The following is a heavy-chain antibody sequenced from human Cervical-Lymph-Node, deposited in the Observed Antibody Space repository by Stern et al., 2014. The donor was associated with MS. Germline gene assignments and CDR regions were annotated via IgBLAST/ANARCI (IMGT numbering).Heavy chain of an antibody. D-gene: IGHD1-7*01. Sequence: VQLVESGGGVVQPGWSLRLSCAASGFTFSNYGMHWVRQAPGKGLEWLAVIWYDGNKKYYEDSVKGRFTISRDNSKNTLFLQMSSLTAEDTALYYCARGNWNYEGMGYWGQGTLVTVSS. V-gene: IGHV3-33*01. J-gene: IGHJ4*02. CDR2: IWYDGNKK. CDR3: ARGNWNYEGMGY. CDR1: GFTFSNYG.